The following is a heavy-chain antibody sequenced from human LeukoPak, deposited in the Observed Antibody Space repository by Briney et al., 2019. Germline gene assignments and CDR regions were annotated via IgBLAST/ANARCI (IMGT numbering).Heavy chain of an antibody. CDR3: ARGRSSAGGPWYFDY. D-gene: IGHD6-6*01. Sequence: PGGSLSLSCAASGFTVSSNYMSWVRQAPGKGLEWVSVIYSGGSTYYADSVKGRFTIYRDNSKNTLYLQMNSLRAEDTAVYYCARGRSSAGGPWYFDYWGQGTLVTVSS. CDR1: GFTVSSNY. CDR2: IYSGGST. V-gene: IGHV3-53*01. J-gene: IGHJ4*02.